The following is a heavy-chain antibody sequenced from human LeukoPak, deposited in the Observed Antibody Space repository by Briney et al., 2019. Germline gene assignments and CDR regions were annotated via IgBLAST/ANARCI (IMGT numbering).Heavy chain of an antibody. CDR2: ITSSGSTT. CDR1: GFTFSSFE. V-gene: IGHV3-48*03. J-gene: IGHJ4*02. CDR3: ARSAALDY. D-gene: IGHD6-13*01. Sequence: PGGSLRLSCAASGFTFSSFEMNWVRQAPGKGLEWVSYITSSGSTTHYADSVEGRFTISRDNSKNTLYLQMNSLRAEDTAVYYCARSAALDYWGQGTLVTVSS.